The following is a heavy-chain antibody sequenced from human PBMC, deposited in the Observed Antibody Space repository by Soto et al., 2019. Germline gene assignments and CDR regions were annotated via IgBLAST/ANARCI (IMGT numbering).Heavy chain of an antibody. D-gene: IGHD2-2*01. CDR1: GYTFTSYG. CDR3: ARISSPYCSSTSCYVVDY. CDR2: ISAYNGNT. Sequence: GASVKVSCKASGYTFTSYGISWVRQAPGQGLEWMGWISAYNGNTNYAQKLQGRVTMTTDTSTSTVYMELRSLRSDDTAVYYCARISSPYCSSTSCYVVDYWGQGTLVTVSS. V-gene: IGHV1-18*01. J-gene: IGHJ4*02.